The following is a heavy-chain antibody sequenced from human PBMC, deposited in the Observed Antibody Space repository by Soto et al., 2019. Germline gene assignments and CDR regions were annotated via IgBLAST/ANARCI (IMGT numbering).Heavy chain of an antibody. D-gene: IGHD6-19*01. CDR2: INPSGST. J-gene: IGHJ4*02. V-gene: IGHV4-34*01. Sequence: PSETLSLTCAVYGGSFSGYYWSRIRQPPGKGLEWIGEINPSGSTNYNPSLKSRVTISVDTSKNQFSLNLSSVTAADTAVYYCARGRPGRSSGWYNYWGQGTLVTVSS. CDR1: GGSFSGYY. CDR3: ARGRPGRSSGWYNY.